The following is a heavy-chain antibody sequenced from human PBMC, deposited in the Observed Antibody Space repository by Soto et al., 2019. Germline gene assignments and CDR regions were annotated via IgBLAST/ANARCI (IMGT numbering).Heavy chain of an antibody. CDR3: ARPRTTATMKGYDY. V-gene: IGHV1-69*01. Sequence: QVQLVQSGAEVKKPGSSVRVSCKASGGTFSSYPIGWVRQAPGQGLEWMGVIIPIFGTTNYAQRFQGRVTISADESTSTAYMELSSLRSEDTAVYFCARPRTTATMKGYDYWGQGTLVTVSS. CDR2: IIPIFGTT. J-gene: IGHJ4*02. CDR1: GGTFSSYP. D-gene: IGHD1-1*01.